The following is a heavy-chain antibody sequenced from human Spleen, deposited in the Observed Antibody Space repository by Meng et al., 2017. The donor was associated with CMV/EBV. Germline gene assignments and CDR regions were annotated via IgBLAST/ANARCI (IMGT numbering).Heavy chain of an antibody. J-gene: IGHJ5*02. CDR2: IYYSGST. D-gene: IGHD1-26*01. Sequence: SETLSLTCTVSGGSISSGDYYWSWIRQPPGKGLEWIGYIYYSGSTYYNPSLKSRVTISVDTSKNHLSLKLSSVTAADTAVYYCASGRGGNWFDPWGQGTLVTVSS. CDR3: ASGRGGNWFDP. CDR1: GGSISSGDYY. V-gene: IGHV4-30-4*08.